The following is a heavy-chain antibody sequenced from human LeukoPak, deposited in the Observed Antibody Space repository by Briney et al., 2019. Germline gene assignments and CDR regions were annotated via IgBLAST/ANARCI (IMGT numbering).Heavy chain of an antibody. CDR2: ISAYNGNT. V-gene: IGHV1-18*01. CDR1: GYTFTSYG. Sequence: GASVKVSCKASGYTFTSYGMSWVRQAPGQGLEWMGWISAYNGNTNYAQKLQGRVTMTTDTSTSTAYMELRSLRSDDTAVYYCARVVWFGELFTFDPWGQGTLVTVSS. D-gene: IGHD3-10*01. J-gene: IGHJ5*02. CDR3: ARVVWFGELFTFDP.